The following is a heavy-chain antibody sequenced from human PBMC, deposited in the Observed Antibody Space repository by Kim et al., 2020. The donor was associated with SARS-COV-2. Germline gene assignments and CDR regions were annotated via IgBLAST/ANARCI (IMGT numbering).Heavy chain of an antibody. CDR1: GDSVSSNSAA. J-gene: IGHJ5*02. CDR3: ARRTYDILTGYFRKFDP. Sequence: SQTLSLTCAISGDSVSSNSAAWNWIRQSPSRGLEWLGRTYYRSKWYNDYAVSVKSRITIDPDTSKNQFSLQLNSVTPEDTAVYYCARRTYDILTGYFRKFDPWGQGTLVTVSS. D-gene: IGHD3-9*01. V-gene: IGHV6-1*01. CDR2: TYYRSKWYN.